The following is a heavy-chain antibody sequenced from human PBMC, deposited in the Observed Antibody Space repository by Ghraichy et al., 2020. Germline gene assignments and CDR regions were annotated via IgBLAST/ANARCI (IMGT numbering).Heavy chain of an antibody. V-gene: IGHV3-74*01. D-gene: IGHD6-19*01. CDR3: ARVTAHSGWFDY. J-gene: IGHJ4*02. CDR2: INSDGSST. CDR1: GFTFSSYW. Sequence: GGSLRLSCAASGFTFSSYWMHWVRQAPGKGLVWVSRINSDGSSTSYADSVKGRFTISRYNAKNTLYLQMNSLRAEDTAVDYCARVTAHSGWFDYWGQGTLVTASS.